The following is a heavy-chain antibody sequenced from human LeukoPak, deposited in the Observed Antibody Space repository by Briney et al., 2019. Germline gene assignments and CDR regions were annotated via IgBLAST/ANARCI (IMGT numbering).Heavy chain of an antibody. Sequence: ASVKVSCKASGYTFTDYYMNWVRPAPGQGLEWMGRINPNNGATNYAQRFQGRVTMTRDTSISTAYMELSRLRSDDTAVYYCATLRLGDLSSDCWGQGTLVTVSS. CDR2: INPNNGAT. CDR1: GYTFTDYY. D-gene: IGHD3-16*02. V-gene: IGHV1-2*06. J-gene: IGHJ4*02. CDR3: ATLRLGDLSSDC.